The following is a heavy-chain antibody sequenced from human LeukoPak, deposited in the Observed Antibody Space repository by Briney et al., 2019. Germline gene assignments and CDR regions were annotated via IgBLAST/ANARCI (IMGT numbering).Heavy chain of an antibody. CDR1: GYTFTSYG. V-gene: IGHV1-18*01. CDR2: ISAYNGNT. D-gene: IGHD1-26*01. J-gene: IGHJ4*02. CDR3: ARGDYSGSYFVY. Sequence: GGSVRVSCKASGYTFTSYGMSWVRQAPGQGLEWMGWISAYNGNTNYAQKLQGRVTMTTDTSTSTAYMELRSLRSDDTAVYYCARGDYSGSYFVYWGQGTLVTVSS.